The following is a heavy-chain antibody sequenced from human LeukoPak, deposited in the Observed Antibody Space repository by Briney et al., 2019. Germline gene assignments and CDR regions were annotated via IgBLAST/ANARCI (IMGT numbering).Heavy chain of an antibody. J-gene: IGHJ4*02. CDR2: ISYDGSNK. CDR3: AKKTD. CDR1: GFTFSSYA. V-gene: IGHV3-30-3*02. Sequence: PGGSLRLSCAASGFTFSSYAMHWVRQAPGKGLEWVAVISYDGSNKYYADSVKGRFTISRDNSKNTLYLQMNSLRAEDTAVYYCAKKTDWGQGTLVTVSS. D-gene: IGHD1-1*01.